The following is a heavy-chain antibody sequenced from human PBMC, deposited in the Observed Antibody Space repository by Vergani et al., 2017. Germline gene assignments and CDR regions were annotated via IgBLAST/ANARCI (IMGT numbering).Heavy chain of an antibody. CDR2: IYDSRNN. CDR1: GMSISNNNYY. J-gene: IGHJ3*02. D-gene: IGHD6-6*01. CDR3: AGHLRQLARNDVFDI. Sequence: QLQLQESGPRLVKPSETLSLTCSLPGMSISNNNYYWGWIRQPPGKGLEWIGSIYDSRNNNYSPSLKSRFSIAVDPSKNQFSLNLTSVTAADTAVYYCAGHLRQLARNDVFDIWGHGTLVTVSS. V-gene: IGHV4-39*01.